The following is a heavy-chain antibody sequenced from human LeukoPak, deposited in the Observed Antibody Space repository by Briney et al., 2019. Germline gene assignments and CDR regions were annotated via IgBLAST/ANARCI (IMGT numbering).Heavy chain of an antibody. D-gene: IGHD2-15*01. Sequence: GGTLRLSCAASGFTFSSYGMNWVRQAPGKALEWVSTITGSGGSTYYADSVKGRFTISRDDSKNTLYLQMNSLRAEDTAVYYCAKSGLNRFDYWGQGTLVTVSS. V-gene: IGHV3-23*01. CDR2: ITGSGGST. CDR1: GFTFSSYG. CDR3: AKSGLNRFDY. J-gene: IGHJ4*02.